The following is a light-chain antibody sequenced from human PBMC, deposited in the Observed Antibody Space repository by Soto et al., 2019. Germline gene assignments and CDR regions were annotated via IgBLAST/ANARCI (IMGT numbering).Light chain of an antibody. CDR1: SSDVGAYNY. Sequence: QSALTQPPSASGSPGQSATISCTGTSSDVGAYNYVSWYQQYTGKAPKLMIYDVSKRPSGVPDRFSGSKSGNTASLTVSGLRADDEAVYYCSSYGGGDTFHVIFGGGTKVTVL. CDR3: SSYGGGDTFHVI. CDR2: DVS. V-gene: IGLV2-8*01. J-gene: IGLJ2*01.